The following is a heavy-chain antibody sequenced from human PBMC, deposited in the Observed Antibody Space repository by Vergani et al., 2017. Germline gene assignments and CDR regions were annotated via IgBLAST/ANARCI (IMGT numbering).Heavy chain of an antibody. V-gene: IGHV1-69*06. J-gene: IGHJ4*02. Sequence: QVQLVQSGAEVKKPGSSVKVSCKASGGTFGSYAISWVRQAPGQGLEWMGGIIPIFGTANYAQKFQGRVTITADKSTSTAYVELSRLRSDDTAVYYCARGGSPYYYDSSGYSPDYWGQGTLVTVSS. CDR2: IIPIFGTA. CDR3: ARGGSPYYYDSSGYSPDY. CDR1: GGTFGSYA. D-gene: IGHD3-22*01.